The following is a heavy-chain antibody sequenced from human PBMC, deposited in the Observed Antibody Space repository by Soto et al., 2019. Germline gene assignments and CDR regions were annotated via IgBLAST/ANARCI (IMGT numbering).Heavy chain of an antibody. D-gene: IGHD3-22*01. CDR2: IYYSGST. J-gene: IGHJ4*02. V-gene: IGHV4-61*01. CDR1: GGSVSSGSYY. Sequence: SETLSLTCTVSGGSVSSGSYYWSWIRQPPGKGLEWIGYIYYSGSTNYNPSLKSRVTISVDTSKNQFSLKLSSVTAADTAVYYCAKVLDYYDSSGYPHWGQGTLVTVSS. CDR3: AKVLDYYDSSGYPH.